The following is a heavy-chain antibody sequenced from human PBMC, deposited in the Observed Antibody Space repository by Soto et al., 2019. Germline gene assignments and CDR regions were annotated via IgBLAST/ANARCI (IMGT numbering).Heavy chain of an antibody. D-gene: IGHD4-17*01. CDR2: IYYSGST. CDR3: ARSPTTGDAFDI. CDR1: GGSISSSSYY. Sequence: SETLSLTCTVSGGSISSSSYYWGWIRQPPGKGLEWIGSIYYSGSTYYNPSLKSRVTISVDTAKNQFSLKLSSVTAADTAVYYCARSPTTGDAFDIWGQGTMVTVSS. J-gene: IGHJ3*02. V-gene: IGHV4-39*07.